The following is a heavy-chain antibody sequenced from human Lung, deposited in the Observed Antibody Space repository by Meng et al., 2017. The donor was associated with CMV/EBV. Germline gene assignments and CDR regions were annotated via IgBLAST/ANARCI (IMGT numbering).Heavy chain of an antibody. D-gene: IGHD2-2*02. CDR1: GYSISSDYY. J-gene: IGHJ4*02. Sequence: LTCTVSGYSISSDYYMSWIRQAPGKGLEWVSYISSSGTTIYYADSVKGRFTISRDNAKNSLYLQMNSLRAEDTAVYYCARGGRYPDYWGQGTLVTVSS. CDR2: ISSSGTTI. CDR3: ARGGRYPDY. V-gene: IGHV3-11*04.